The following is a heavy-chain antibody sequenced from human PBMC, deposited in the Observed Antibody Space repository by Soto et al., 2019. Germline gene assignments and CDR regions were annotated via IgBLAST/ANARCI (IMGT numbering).Heavy chain of an antibody. CDR1: GFTFSSYA. J-gene: IGHJ4*02. D-gene: IGHD6-13*01. CDR2: ISYDGSNK. Sequence: TGGSLRLSCAASGFTFSSYAMHWVRQAPGKGLEWVAVISYDGSNKYYADSVEGRFTISRDNSKNIVYLQMNSLRADDTAVYYCAKDAIMVSSSYNYFDYWGQGTLVTVS. CDR3: AKDAIMVSSSYNYFDY. V-gene: IGHV3-30-3*01.